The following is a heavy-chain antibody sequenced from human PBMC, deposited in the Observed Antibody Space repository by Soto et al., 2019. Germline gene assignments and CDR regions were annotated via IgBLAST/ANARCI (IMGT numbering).Heavy chain of an antibody. CDR3: AREYCTSTSCPLDY. Sequence: GGSLRLSCAASGFSLSSFWMSWVRQAPGKGLEWVANIKQDGSEKYYVDSVKGRFTISRDNAKNSLYLQMNSLRAEDTAVYYCAREYCTSTSCPLDYWGQGTLVTVSS. CDR1: GFSLSSFW. V-gene: IGHV3-7*01. D-gene: IGHD2-2*01. CDR2: IKQDGSEK. J-gene: IGHJ4*02.